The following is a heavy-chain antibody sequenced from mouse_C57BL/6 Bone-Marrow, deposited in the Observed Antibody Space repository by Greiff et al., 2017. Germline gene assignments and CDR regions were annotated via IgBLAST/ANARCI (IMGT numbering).Heavy chain of an antibody. J-gene: IGHJ3*01. CDR3: THFYDYGSSPAWFAY. CDR1: GFNIKDDY. Sequence: VQLKESGAELVRPGASVKLSCTASGFNIKDDYMHWVKQRPEQGLEWIGWIDPENGDTEYASKFQGKATITADTSSNTAYLQLSSLTSEDTAVYYCTHFYDYGSSPAWFAYWGQGTLVTVSA. CDR2: IDPENGDT. V-gene: IGHV14-4*01. D-gene: IGHD1-1*01.